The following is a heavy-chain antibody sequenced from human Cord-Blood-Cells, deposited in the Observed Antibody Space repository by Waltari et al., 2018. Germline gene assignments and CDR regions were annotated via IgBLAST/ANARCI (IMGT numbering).Heavy chain of an antibody. J-gene: IGHJ4*02. CDR2: ISSSGSTR. CDR3: ARVHYDFWSAGYFDY. Sequence: QVQLVESGGGLVKPGGSLRLSCAASGFTFSDYYMSWIRQAPGKGLEWVSYISSSGSTRYYAGSVKGRFTISRDNAKNSLYRQMNSLRAEDTAVYYCARVHYDFWSAGYFDYWGQGTLVTVSS. CDR1: GFTFSDYY. V-gene: IGHV3-11*01. D-gene: IGHD3-3*01.